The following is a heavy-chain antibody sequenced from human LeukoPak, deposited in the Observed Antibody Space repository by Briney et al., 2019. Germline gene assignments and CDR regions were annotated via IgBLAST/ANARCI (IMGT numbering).Heavy chain of an antibody. CDR3: ARTITSRPNDAFDI. Sequence: PGGSLRLSCAASGFTFTSYAMHWVRQAPGKGLEYVSATDTSGRSTYYATSVNGRFTVSRDNSKNTLYLQMGSLRAEDMAVYYCARTITSRPNDAFDIWGQGTMVTVSS. D-gene: IGHD4/OR15-4a*01. J-gene: IGHJ3*02. CDR1: GFTFTSYA. CDR2: TDTSGRST. V-gene: IGHV3-64*01.